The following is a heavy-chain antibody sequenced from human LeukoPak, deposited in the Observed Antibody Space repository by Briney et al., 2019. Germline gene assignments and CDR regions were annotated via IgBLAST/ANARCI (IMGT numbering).Heavy chain of an antibody. CDR1: GYSISSGYY. CDR2: IYHSGST. CDR3: ARVAGYYHFDY. J-gene: IGHJ4*02. V-gene: IGHV4-38-2*02. D-gene: IGHD3-22*01. Sequence: PSETLSLTCTVSGYSISSGYYWGWIRQPPGKGLEWIGSIYHSGSTYHNPSLKSRATISLDTSKNQFSLRLSSVTAADTAVYYCARVAGYYHFDYWGQGTLVTVSS.